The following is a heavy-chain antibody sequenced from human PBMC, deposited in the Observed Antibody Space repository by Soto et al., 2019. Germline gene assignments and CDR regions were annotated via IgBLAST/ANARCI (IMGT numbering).Heavy chain of an antibody. D-gene: IGHD3-10*01. CDR1: GGSISSYY. Sequence: PSETLSLTCTVSGGSISSYYWRWIRQPPGKGLEWIGYIYYRGSTNYNPSLKRRVTRSVDTSTKQISLQLRTVNAADTAVYYCARLTRSGWFGKTNYYYYGMDVWGQGPTVPASS. J-gene: IGHJ6*02. CDR3: ARLTRSGWFGKTNYYYYGMDV. CDR2: IYYRGST. V-gene: IGHV4-59*08.